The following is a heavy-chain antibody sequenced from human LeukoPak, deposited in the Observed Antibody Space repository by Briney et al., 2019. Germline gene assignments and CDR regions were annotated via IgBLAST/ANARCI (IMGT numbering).Heavy chain of an antibody. CDR2: ISGSGGTT. V-gene: IGHV3-23*01. Sequence: GGSLRLSCAASGFTFSSYAMSWVRQAPGKGLEWVSSISGSGGTTYYADSVKGRFTISRDNAKNSLYLQMNSLRAEDTAVYYCASQGAHLQHWGQGTLVTVSS. J-gene: IGHJ1*01. D-gene: IGHD3-16*01. CDR1: GFTFSSYA. CDR3: ASQGAHLQH.